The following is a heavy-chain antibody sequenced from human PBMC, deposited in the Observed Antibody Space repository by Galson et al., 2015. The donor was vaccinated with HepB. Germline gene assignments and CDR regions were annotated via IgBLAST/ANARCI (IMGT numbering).Heavy chain of an antibody. V-gene: IGHV4-34*01. CDR3: AKGPKWLVYFYDDMDV. J-gene: IGHJ6*02. D-gene: IGHD6-19*01. CDR1: GGSFSGHY. CDR2: INHSGTT. Sequence: ETLSLTCAVYGGSFSGHYWSWIRQPPGKGLEWIGEINHSGTTNYSPSLRSRVTILLDSPKNQFSLKMTSVTAADTAVYYCAKGPKWLVYFYDDMDVWGQGTTVTVSS.